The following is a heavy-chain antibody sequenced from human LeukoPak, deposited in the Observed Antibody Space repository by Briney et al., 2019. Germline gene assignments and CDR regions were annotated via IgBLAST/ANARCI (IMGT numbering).Heavy chain of an antibody. CDR3: ARDRAYYDILTGYYINYFDY. J-gene: IGHJ4*02. V-gene: IGHV4-61*01. CDR2: IYYSGST. Sequence: PSETLSLTCTVSGGSVSSGSYYWSWIRQPPGKGLEWIGYIYYSGSTNYNPSLKGRVTISVNTSKNQFSLRLSSVTAADTAVYYCARDRAYYDILTGYYINYFDYWGQGTLVTVSS. D-gene: IGHD3-9*01. CDR1: GGSVSSGSYY.